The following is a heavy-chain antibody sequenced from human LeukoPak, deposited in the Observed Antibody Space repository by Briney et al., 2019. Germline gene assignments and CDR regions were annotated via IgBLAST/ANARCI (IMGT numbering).Heavy chain of an antibody. J-gene: IGHJ6*02. CDR3: ARGPVGLCSGGSCYYYYYGMGV. V-gene: IGHV4-34*01. CDR2: INHSGST. D-gene: IGHD2-15*01. Sequence: PSETLSLTCAVYGGSFSGYYWSWIRQPPGRGLEWIGEINHSGSTNYNPSLKSRVTISVDTSKNQFSLKLSSVTAADTAVYYCARGPVGLCSGGSCYYYYYGMGVWGQGTTVTVSS. CDR1: GGSFSGYY.